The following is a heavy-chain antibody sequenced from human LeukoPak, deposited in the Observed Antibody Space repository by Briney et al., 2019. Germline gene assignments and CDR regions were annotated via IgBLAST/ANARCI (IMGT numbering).Heavy chain of an antibody. D-gene: IGHD2-2*01. CDR2: IIPIFGTA. CDR1: GGHFSSYA. V-gene: IGHV1-69*05. J-gene: IGHJ3*02. CDR3: ARDIREYQLLGAFDI. Sequence: ASVEVFFQASGGHFSSYAISWVRQAPGQGGEWMGGIIPIFGTANYAQKFQGRVTITTDESTSTAYMELSSLRSEDTAVYYCARDIREYQLLGAFDIWGQGTMVTVSS.